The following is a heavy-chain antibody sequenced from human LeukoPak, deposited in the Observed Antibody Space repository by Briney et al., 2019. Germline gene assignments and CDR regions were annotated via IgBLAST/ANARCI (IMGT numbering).Heavy chain of an antibody. CDR3: VSFYETY. V-gene: IGHV3-74*01. J-gene: IGHJ4*02. D-gene: IGHD2/OR15-2a*01. CDR1: GFTVSAYA. CDR2: INSDGSWT. Sequence: AGGSLRLSCAASGFTVSAYAMAWVRQAPGKGLVWVSHINSDGSWTSYADSVKGRFTISKDNAKNTVYLQMNNLRAEDTAVYYCVSFYETYWGRGTLVTVSS.